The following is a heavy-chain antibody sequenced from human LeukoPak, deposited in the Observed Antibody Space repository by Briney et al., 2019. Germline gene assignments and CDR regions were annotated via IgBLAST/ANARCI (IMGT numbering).Heavy chain of an antibody. CDR1: GGSISSGSYY. CDR2: IYTSGST. V-gene: IGHV4-61*02. CDR3: AREGYGYKDY. J-gene: IGHJ4*02. Sequence: SETLSLTCTVSGGSISSGSYYWSWIRQPAGKGLEWIGRIYTSGSTNYNPSLKSRVTISVDTSKNQLSLKLSSVTAADTAVYYCAREGYGYKDYWGQGTLVTVSS. D-gene: IGHD5-18*01.